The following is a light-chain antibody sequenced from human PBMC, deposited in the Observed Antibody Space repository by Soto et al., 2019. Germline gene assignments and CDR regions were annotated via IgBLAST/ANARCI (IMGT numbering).Light chain of an antibody. J-gene: IGLJ2*01. Sequence: QSALTQPPSASGSPGQSVTISCTGSSSDIGDYNYVSWFQQHPHNAPKLIIFEVTKRPSGVPDRFSGSKSGNTASLTVSGLQADDEANYYCSSYAGLGTVIFGGGTKLTVL. CDR3: SSYAGLGTVI. CDR1: SSDIGDYNY. CDR2: EVT. V-gene: IGLV2-8*01.